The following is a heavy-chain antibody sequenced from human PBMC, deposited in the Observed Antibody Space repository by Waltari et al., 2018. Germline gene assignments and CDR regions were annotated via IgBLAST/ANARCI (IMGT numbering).Heavy chain of an antibody. Sequence: QVQLQESGPGLVKPSETLSLTCTVSGGPISSYYWSWVRQPAGKGLEWIGRIYGGGSTDYNPSLKSRVTMSVDTSKKQLSLKLTSVTAADTAVYYCAGQGDYYAFDIWGQGTMLTVSS. CDR2: IYGGGST. V-gene: IGHV4-4*07. CDR3: AGQGDYYAFDI. J-gene: IGHJ3*02. D-gene: IGHD4-17*01. CDR1: GGPISSYY.